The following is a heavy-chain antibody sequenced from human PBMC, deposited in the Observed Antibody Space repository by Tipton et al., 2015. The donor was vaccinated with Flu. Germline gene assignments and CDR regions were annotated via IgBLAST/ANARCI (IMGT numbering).Heavy chain of an antibody. CDR3: ARGVIYYDSSGPITDAFDI. V-gene: IGHV4-61*02. CDR1: GGSISSGSYY. D-gene: IGHD3-22*01. Sequence: TLSLTCTVSGGSISSGSYYWSWIRQPAGKGLEWIGRIYTSGSTNYNPSLKSRVTISVDTSKTQFSLKLSSVTAADTAVYYCARGVIYYDSSGPITDAFDILGQGTMVTVSS. J-gene: IGHJ3*02. CDR2: IYTSGST.